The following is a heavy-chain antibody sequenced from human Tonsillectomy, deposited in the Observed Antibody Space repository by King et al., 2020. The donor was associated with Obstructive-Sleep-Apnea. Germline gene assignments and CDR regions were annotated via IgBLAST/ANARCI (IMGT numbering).Heavy chain of an antibody. V-gene: IGHV1-69*17. CDR3: ARGDNIAMVSTVRFYGMDV. CDR2: IIPLFGIE. D-gene: IGHD2/OR15-2a*01. Sequence: VQLVESGAEVKKPGSSVKVSCKASGSIFSSYTISWVRQAPGQGLEWMGGIIPLFGIENYAQNFQGRLTITADRSTSTAYMELSSLTSDDTAEYYCARGDNIAMVSTVRFYGMDVWGQGTTVTVSS. J-gene: IGHJ6*02. CDR1: GSIFSSYT.